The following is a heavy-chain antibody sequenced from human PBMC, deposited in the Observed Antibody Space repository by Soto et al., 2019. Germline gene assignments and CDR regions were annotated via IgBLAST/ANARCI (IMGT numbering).Heavy chain of an antibody. V-gene: IGHV5-51*01. CDR3: ATTFDYNGYFDP. Sequence: GESLKISCKTSGYSLTTYWFAWVRQMPGKGLEWMGIIYLSDSDTIYSPSAQGHFTISADKSIKTAYLQWSSLKASDTAIYYCATTFDYNGYFDPWGQGTQVTVSS. D-gene: IGHD4-4*01. CDR2: IYLSDSDT. CDR1: GYSLTTYW. J-gene: IGHJ5*02.